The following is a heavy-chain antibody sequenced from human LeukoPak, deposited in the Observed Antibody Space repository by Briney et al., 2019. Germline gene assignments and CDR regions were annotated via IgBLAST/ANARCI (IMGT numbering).Heavy chain of an antibody. J-gene: IGHJ4*02. V-gene: IGHV3-9*01. CDR3: AKSGWELLQGYFDY. CDR1: GFTFDDYA. D-gene: IGHD1-26*01. Sequence: PGGSLRLSCAASGFTFDDYAMHWVRQAPGKGLEWVSGISWNSGSIGYADSVKSRFTISRDNAKNSLYLQMNSLRAEDTALYYCAKSGWELLQGYFDYWGQGTLVTVSS. CDR2: ISWNSGSI.